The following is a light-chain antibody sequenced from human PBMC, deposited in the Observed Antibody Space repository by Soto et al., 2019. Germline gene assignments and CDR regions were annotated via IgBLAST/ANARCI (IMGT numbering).Light chain of an antibody. CDR2: KAS. V-gene: IGKV1-5*03. Sequence: DIQMTHSPSTLSGSVGDIVTITCRASQTISSWLAWYQQKPGKAPKLLIYKASSLESGVPSRFSGSGSGTEFTLTISSLQPDDFATYYCQQYNSYSTFGQGTKVDIK. CDR1: QTISSW. CDR3: QQYNSYST. J-gene: IGKJ1*01.